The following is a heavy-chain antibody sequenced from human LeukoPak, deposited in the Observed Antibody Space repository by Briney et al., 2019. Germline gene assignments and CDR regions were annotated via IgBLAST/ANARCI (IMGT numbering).Heavy chain of an antibody. V-gene: IGHV3-53*01. D-gene: IGHD6-19*01. Sequence: GGSLRLSCAASGFTVSYNYMSWVRQAPGKGLEWVSVIYSGGSTYYADSVKGRFTISRDNSKDTLYLQMNSLRAEDTAVYYCARGYSSGWYGGYWGQGTLVTVSS. J-gene: IGHJ4*02. CDR1: GFTVSYNY. CDR2: IYSGGST. CDR3: ARGYSSGWYGGY.